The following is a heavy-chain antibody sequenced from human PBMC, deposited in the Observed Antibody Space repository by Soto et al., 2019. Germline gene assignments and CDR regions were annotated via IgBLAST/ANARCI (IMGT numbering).Heavy chain of an antibody. Sequence: QLQLQESGSGLVKPSQTLSLTCAVSGGSISSGGYSWSWIRQPPGKGLEWIGYIYHSGSTYSNPSLKRRVTISVDRSKNQFSLKLSSVTAADTAVYYCARAHYGDYGYGMDVWGKGTTVTVSS. J-gene: IGHJ6*04. V-gene: IGHV4-30-2*01. CDR1: GGSISSGGYS. D-gene: IGHD4-17*01. CDR2: IYHSGST. CDR3: ARAHYGDYGYGMDV.